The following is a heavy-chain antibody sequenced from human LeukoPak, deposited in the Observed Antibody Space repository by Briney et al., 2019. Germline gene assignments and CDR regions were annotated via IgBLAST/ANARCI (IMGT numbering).Heavy chain of an antibody. V-gene: IGHV1-18*01. D-gene: IGHD7-27*01. CDR3: ARDLGWGFDY. Sequence: ASVKVSCKTSGYSFSNYGITWLRQAPGQGPEWMGWISAYNDDSNYAQKFHDRVTMTTDTSTSTAYMELRSLKSDDTGIYYCARDLGWGFDYWGQGTLVTVSS. CDR1: GYSFSNYG. J-gene: IGHJ4*02. CDR2: ISAYNDDS.